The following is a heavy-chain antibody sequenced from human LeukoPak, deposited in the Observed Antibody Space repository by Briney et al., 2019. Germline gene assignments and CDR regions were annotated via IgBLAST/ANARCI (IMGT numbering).Heavy chain of an antibody. CDR1: GGSISGSY. J-gene: IGHJ4*02. D-gene: IGHD2-21*01. V-gene: IGHV4-59*08. Sequence: SETLSLTCTVSGGSISGSYWSWIRQPPGKGLEWIGFIYFTGSTNYNPSLKSRVTISVDTSKNQFSLKLSSVTAADTAVYYCASTIMGEYDYWGQGTLVTVSS. CDR2: IYFTGST. CDR3: ASTIMGEYDY.